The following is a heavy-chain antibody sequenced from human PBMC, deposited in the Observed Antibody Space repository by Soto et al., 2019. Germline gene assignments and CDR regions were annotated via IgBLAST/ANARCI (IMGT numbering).Heavy chain of an antibody. Sequence: EVQLVESGGGLVQPGGSQRLSCEGSGFTFSSYWMHWVRQAPGKGLVWVSRINRYGSSTSYADSVKGRFTISRDNAKNTLYLQMNSLRAEDTAVYYCARGGDSSYYDSSGYPAAFDISGQGTMVTVSS. CDR1: GFTFSSYW. CDR2: INRYGSST. J-gene: IGHJ3*02. CDR3: ARGGDSSYYDSSGYPAAFDI. V-gene: IGHV3-74*01. D-gene: IGHD3-22*01.